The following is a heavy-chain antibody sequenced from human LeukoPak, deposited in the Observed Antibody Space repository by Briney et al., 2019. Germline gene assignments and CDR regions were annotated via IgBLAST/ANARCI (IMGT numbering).Heavy chain of an antibody. J-gene: IGHJ4*02. V-gene: IGHV1-18*01. D-gene: IGHD3-10*01. CDR2: ISTYSGNT. CDR3: ARSRSGSYYSDIDY. CDR1: GYTLTELS. Sequence: ASVTVSCKVSGYTLTELSMHWVRQAPGQGLEWMGWISTYSGNTNYAQKLQGRVTMTTDTSTSTAYMELRSLRSDDTAVYYCARSRSGSYYSDIDYWGQGTLVTVSS.